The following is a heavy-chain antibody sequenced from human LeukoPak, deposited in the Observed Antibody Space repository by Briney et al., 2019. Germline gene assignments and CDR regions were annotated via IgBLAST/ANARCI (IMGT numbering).Heavy chain of an antibody. CDR3: AKVSGSASSSNWFDP. D-gene: IGHD6-6*01. V-gene: IGHV3-23*01. J-gene: IGHJ5*02. CDR2: ISGSGGST. Sequence: GGSLRLSCAASGFTFSSYAMSWVRQAPGKGLEWVSAISGSGGSTYYADSVKGRFTISRDNSKNTLYLQMNSLRAEDTAVHYCAKVSGSASSSNWFDPWGQGTLVTVSS. CDR1: GFTFSSYA.